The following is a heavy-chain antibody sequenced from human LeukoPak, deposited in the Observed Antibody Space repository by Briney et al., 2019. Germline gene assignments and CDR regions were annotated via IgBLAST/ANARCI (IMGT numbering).Heavy chain of an antibody. V-gene: IGHV4-31*03. D-gene: IGHD4-17*01. CDR3: ARTTVTTYYFDY. CDR1: GGSLSSGGYY. CDR2: IYYSGST. Sequence: SQTLSLTCTVSGGSLSSGGYYWSWIRQHPGKGLEWIGYIYYSGSTYYNPSLKSRVTISVDTSKNQFSLKLSSVTAADTAVYYCARTTVTTYYFDYWGQGTLVTVSS. J-gene: IGHJ4*02.